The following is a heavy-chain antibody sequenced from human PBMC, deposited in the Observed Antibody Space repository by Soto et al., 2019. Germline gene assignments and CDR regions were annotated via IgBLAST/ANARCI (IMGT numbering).Heavy chain of an antibody. CDR1: GFTFSTYT. J-gene: IGHJ4*02. CDR2: ISSGSSYI. V-gene: IGHV3-21*04. D-gene: IGHD3-22*01. Sequence: PGGSLRLSCAASGFTFSTYTMNWVRQAPGKGLEWISSISSGSSYIYYAGSVKGRFTISRDNAKNSLFLQMNSLRDEDTAVYYCGRAPDGSGAYYYFAFCGQGSPVTVSS. CDR3: GRAPDGSGAYYYFAF.